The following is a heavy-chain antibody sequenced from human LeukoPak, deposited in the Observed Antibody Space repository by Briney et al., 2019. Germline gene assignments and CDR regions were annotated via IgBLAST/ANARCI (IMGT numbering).Heavy chain of an antibody. CDR1: GGSFSGYY. CDR2: INHSGST. J-gene: IGHJ6*04. Sequence: SETLSLTCAVYGGSFSGYYWSWIRQPPGKGLEWIGEINHSGSTNYNPSLKSRVTISVDTSKNQFSLKLSSVTAADTAVYYCATGIAAAGTSGYYYYYYGMDLWGKGTTVTVSS. V-gene: IGHV4-34*01. CDR3: ATGIAAAGTSGYYYYYYGMDL. D-gene: IGHD6-13*01.